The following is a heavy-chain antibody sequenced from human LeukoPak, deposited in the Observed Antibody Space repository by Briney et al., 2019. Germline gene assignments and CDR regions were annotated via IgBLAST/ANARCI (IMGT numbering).Heavy chain of an antibody. Sequence: GGSLRLSCAASGFTFSSYWMSWVRQAPGKGLEWVANIKQDGSEKYYVDSVKGRFTISRDNAKNSLYLQMNSLRAEDMALYYCAKAYSSSWENYYYMDVWGKGTTVTVSS. CDR1: GFTFSSYW. CDR3: AKAYSSSWENYYYMDV. CDR2: IKQDGSEK. D-gene: IGHD6-6*01. V-gene: IGHV3-7*03. J-gene: IGHJ6*03.